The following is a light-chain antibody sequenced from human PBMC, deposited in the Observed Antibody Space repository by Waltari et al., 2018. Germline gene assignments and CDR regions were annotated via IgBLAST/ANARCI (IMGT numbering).Light chain of an antibody. J-gene: IGKJ4*01. CDR3: QHYFGSPLT. CDR2: DAS. CDR1: EGILNS. V-gene: IGKV1-NL1*01. Sequence: DIQMTQSPGALSASVGDKFTITCRASEGILNSLAWYQQSPGKAPQLLIADASNLETGVTSRFRRGGAGTDYTLTISRLQTEDFAHYYCQHYFGSPLTFGGGTRVEI.